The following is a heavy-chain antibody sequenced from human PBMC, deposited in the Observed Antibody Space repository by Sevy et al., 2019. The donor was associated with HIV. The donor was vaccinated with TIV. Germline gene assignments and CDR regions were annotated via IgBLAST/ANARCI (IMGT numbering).Heavy chain of an antibody. CDR2: INPNSGDT. CDR3: ARVYYYDSSAYRFDD. Sequence: ASVKVSCKASGYTFNAYFMHWVRQAPGQGLEWMGRINPNSGDTTYAQKFQGRVTMSRDTSISTAYMELHRLTSDDTAVYYCARVYYYDSSAYRFDDWGQGTLVTVSS. J-gene: IGHJ4*02. D-gene: IGHD3-22*01. CDR1: GYTFNAYF. V-gene: IGHV1-2*06.